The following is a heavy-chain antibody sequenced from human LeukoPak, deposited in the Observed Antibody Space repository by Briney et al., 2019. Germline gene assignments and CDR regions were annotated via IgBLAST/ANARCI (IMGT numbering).Heavy chain of an antibody. Sequence: PGGSLRLSCAASGFTFSSYSMNWVRQAPGKGLEWVSSISSSSSYIYYADSVKGRFTISRDNAKNSLYLQMNSLRAEDTAVYYCARDMTQWRGDAFDIWGQGTMVTVST. CDR1: GFTFSSYS. D-gene: IGHD6-19*01. CDR2: ISSSSSYI. V-gene: IGHV3-21*01. J-gene: IGHJ3*02. CDR3: ARDMTQWRGDAFDI.